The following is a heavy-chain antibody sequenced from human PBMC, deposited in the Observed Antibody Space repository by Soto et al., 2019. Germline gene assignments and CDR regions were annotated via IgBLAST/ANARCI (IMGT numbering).Heavy chain of an antibody. CDR3: VKVRPPDTAMAHYHY. D-gene: IGHD5-18*01. J-gene: IGHJ4*02. Sequence: AGSLRLSCSASGFTFSSYAMHWVRQAPGKGLEYVSAISSNGGSTYYADSVKGRFTISRDNSKNTLYLQMSSLRAEDTAVYYCVKVRPPDTAMAHYHYWGQGTLVTVSS. CDR1: GFTFSSYA. V-gene: IGHV3-64D*06. CDR2: ISSNGGST.